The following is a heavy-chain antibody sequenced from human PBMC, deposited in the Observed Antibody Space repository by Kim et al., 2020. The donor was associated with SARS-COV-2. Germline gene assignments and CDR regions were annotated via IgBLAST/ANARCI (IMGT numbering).Heavy chain of an antibody. V-gene: IGHV4-34*01. J-gene: IGHJ6*02. CDR1: GGSFSGYY. D-gene: IGHD2-2*01. CDR3: SRAYPGSTRRHRPGIVVVPAAKGFYYYAMDV. CDR2: INHSGST. Sequence: SETLSLTCAVYGGSFSGYYWSWIRQPPGKGLERIGEINHSGSTNYNPSLKSRVTISIDTSKNQFSLKLSSVTAADTAVYYCSRAYPGSTRRHRPGIVVVPAAKGFYYYAMDVWGQGTTVTVSS.